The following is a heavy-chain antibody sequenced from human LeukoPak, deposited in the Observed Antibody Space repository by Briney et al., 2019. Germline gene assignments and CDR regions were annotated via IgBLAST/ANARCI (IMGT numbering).Heavy chain of an antibody. J-gene: IGHJ5*02. D-gene: IGHD1-26*01. CDR2: IYYSGST. Sequence: PSETLSLTCTVSGGSISSGDYYWSWIRQPPGKGLGWIGYIYYSGSTYYNPSLKSRVTISVDTSKNQFSLKLSAVTAADTAVYYCARDHPKPGGATPYDNWFDPWGQGTLVTVSS. V-gene: IGHV4-30-4*08. CDR1: GGSISSGDYY. CDR3: ARDHPKPGGATPYDNWFDP.